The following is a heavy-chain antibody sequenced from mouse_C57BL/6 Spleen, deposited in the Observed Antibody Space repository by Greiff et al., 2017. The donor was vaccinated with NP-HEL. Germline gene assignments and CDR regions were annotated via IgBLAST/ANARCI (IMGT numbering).Heavy chain of an antibody. J-gene: IGHJ4*01. D-gene: IGHD1-1*01. CDR1: GYTFTEYT. V-gene: IGHV1-62-2*01. CDR3: ARHEDTVHAMDY. CDR2: FYPGSGSI. Sequence: VQVVESGAELVKPGASVKLSCKASGYTFTEYTIHWVKQRSGQGLEWIGWFYPGSGSIKYNEKFKDKATLTADKSSSTVYMELSRLTSEDSAVYFCARHEDTVHAMDYWGQGTSVTVSS.